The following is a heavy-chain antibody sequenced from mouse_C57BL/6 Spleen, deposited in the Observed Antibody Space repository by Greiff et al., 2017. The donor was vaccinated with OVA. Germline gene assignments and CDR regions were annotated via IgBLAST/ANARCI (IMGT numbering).Heavy chain of an antibody. CDR1: GFTFSSYA. V-gene: IGHV5-4*03. D-gene: IGHD1-1*01. CDR3: ARVFYYYGSSYQYYFDY. CDR2: ISDGGSYT. J-gene: IGHJ2*01. Sequence: EVKLMESGGGLVKPGGSLKLSCAASGFTFSSYAMSWVRQTPEKRLEWVATISDGGSYTYYPDNVKGRFTISRDNAKNNLYLQMSHLKSEDTAMYYCARVFYYYGSSYQYYFDYWGQGTTLTVSS.